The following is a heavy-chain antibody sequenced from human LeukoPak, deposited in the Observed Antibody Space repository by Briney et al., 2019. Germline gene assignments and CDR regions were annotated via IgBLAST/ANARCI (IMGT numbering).Heavy chain of an antibody. V-gene: IGHV1-46*01. CDR2: INPSGGST. D-gene: IGHD2-15*01. Sequence: ASVKVSCKASGYTFTSYYMHWVRQAPGQGLEWMGIINPSGGSTSYAQKFQGRVTMTRDTSTSTVYMELSSLRSEDTAVYYCARVRGYCSGGSCYLDYYGMDVWGQGTTVTVSS. CDR3: ARVRGYCSGGSCYLDYYGMDV. J-gene: IGHJ6*02. CDR1: GYTFTSYY.